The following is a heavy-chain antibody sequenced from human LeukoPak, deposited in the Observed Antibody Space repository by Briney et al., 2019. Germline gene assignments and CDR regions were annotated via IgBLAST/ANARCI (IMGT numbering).Heavy chain of an antibody. J-gene: IGHJ4*02. D-gene: IGHD7-27*01. CDR1: GYTFTSYD. V-gene: IGHV1-8*01. Sequence: GASVKVSYKASGYTFTSYDINWVRHATGQGLEWMGWMSPNSGDTGYAQKFQGRVTMTRDTSISTAFMELTSLKSEDTAVYYCVRGPPNWGFDFWGQGALVTVSS. CDR3: VRGPPNWGFDF. CDR2: MSPNSGDT.